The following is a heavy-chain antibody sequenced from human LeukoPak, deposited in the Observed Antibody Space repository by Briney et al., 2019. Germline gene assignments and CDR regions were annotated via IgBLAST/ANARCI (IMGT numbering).Heavy chain of an antibody. CDR2: ISGGGETT. CDR3: AKGVEDSGIYYYYYMDV. J-gene: IGHJ6*03. V-gene: IGHV3-23*01. D-gene: IGHD2-15*01. Sequence: GGSLRLSCAASGFTFNNYAMNWVRQAPGKGLEWVSSISGGGETTYYADSVKGRFTISRDNSKNTLYLQMNGLRAEDTAVYYCAKGVEDSGIYYYYYMDVWGKGTTVTVSS. CDR1: GFTFNNYA.